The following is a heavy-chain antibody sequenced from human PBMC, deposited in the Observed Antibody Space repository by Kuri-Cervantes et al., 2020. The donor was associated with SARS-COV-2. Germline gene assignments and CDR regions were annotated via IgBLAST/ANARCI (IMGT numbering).Heavy chain of an antibody. V-gene: IGHV1-2*02. CDR2: INPNSGGT. J-gene: IGHJ4*02. D-gene: IGHD2/OR15-2a*01. Sequence: ASVKVSCKASGYTFTGYYMHWVRQAPGQGLEWMGWINPNSGGTNYAQKFQGRVTMTRDTSISTAYMELSRLRSDDTAVYYCARGQGWGLYAHHGFDYWGQGTLVTVSS. CDR3: ARGQGWGLYAHHGFDY. CDR1: GYTFTGYY.